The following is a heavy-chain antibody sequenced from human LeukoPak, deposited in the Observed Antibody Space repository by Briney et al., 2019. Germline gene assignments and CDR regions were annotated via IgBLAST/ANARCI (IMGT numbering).Heavy chain of an antibody. CDR1: GGSFSGYY. CDR3: ARVRRTYYYGSGSNGPLDY. CDR2: INHSGST. D-gene: IGHD3-10*01. J-gene: IGHJ4*02. V-gene: IGHV4-34*01. Sequence: SETLSLTCAVYGGSFSGYYWSWIRQPPRKGLEWIGEINHSGSTNYNPSLKSRVTISVDTSKNQFSLKLSSVTAADTAVYYCARVRRTYYYGSGSNGPLDYWGQGTLVTVSS.